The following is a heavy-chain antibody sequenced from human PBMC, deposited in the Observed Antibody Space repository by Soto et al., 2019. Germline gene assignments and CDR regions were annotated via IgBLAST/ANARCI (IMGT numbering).Heavy chain of an antibody. V-gene: IGHV4-59*08. J-gene: IGHJ6*03. CDR2: IYYSGST. D-gene: IGHD3-3*01. CDR1: GGSISSYY. Sequence: SETLSLTCTVSGGSISSYYWSWVRQPPGKGLEWIGYIYYSGSTNYNPSLKSRVTISVDTSKNQFSLKLSSVTAADTAVYYCASQADQGFWSGLSSQYYYMDVWGKGTTVS. CDR3: ASQADQGFWSGLSSQYYYMDV.